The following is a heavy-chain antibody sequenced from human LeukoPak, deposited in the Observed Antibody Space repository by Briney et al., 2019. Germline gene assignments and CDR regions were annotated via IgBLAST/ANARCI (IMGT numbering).Heavy chain of an antibody. CDR3: ARALLRVAGAFDI. CDR1: GFTFSSYS. J-gene: IGHJ3*02. CDR2: ISSSSSYI. Sequence: GGSLRLSCAASGFTFSSYSMNWVRQAPGKGLEWVSSISSSSSYIYYADSVKGRFTISRDNAKNSLYLQMNSLRAEDTAVYYCARALLRVAGAFDIWGQGTMVTVSS. V-gene: IGHV3-21*01.